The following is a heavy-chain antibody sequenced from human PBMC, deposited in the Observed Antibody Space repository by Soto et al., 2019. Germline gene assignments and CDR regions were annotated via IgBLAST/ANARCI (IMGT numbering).Heavy chain of an antibody. CDR3: ATGTFNFDS. CDR1: GFTFSSYA. V-gene: IGHV3-23*01. CDR2: ISGSGGST. J-gene: IGHJ4*02. Sequence: GGSLRLSCAASGFTFSSYAMSWVRQAPGKGLEWVSSISGSGGSTYYADSVKGRFIISRDNSKSTLYLQMNSPRAEDTAVYYCATGTFNFDSWGQGTLVTVSS.